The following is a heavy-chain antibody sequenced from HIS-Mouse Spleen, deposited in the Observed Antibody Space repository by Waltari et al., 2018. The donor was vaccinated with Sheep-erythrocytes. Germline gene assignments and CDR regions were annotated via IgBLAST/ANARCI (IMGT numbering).Heavy chain of an antibody. CDR2: IGIRMNYI. Sequence: EVQLVESGGGLVKPGGSLRLSCAASGFSFSSYIMTWARRARGKGVVVVSSIGIRMNYIDYANSVKDRFTISRDNAKNALYLQMNSLRAEDTAVYYCARDQVDYYYGMDVWGQGTTVTVSS. J-gene: IGHJ6*02. CDR1: GFSFSSYI. CDR3: ARDQVDYYYGMDV. V-gene: IGHV3-21*01.